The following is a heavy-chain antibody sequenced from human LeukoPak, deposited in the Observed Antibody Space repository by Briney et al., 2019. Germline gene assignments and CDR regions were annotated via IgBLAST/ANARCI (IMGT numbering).Heavy chain of an antibody. D-gene: IGHD5-12*01. CDR3: ARDRNSGYDLYYYYGMDV. V-gene: IGHV4-59*01. Sequence: SETLSLTCTVSGRSISSYYWSWIRQPPGKGLEWIGYIYYSGSTNYNPSLKSRVTISVDTSKNQFSLKLSSVTAADTAVYYCARDRNSGYDLYYYYGMDVWGQGTTVTVSS. J-gene: IGHJ6*02. CDR1: GRSISSYY. CDR2: IYYSGST.